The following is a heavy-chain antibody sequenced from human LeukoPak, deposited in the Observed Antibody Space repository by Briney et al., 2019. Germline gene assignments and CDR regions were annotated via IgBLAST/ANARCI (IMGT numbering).Heavy chain of an antibody. CDR3: ARQYDSSGYFAHDY. D-gene: IGHD3-22*01. CDR1: GYSFTSYW. V-gene: IGHV5-51*01. CDR2: IYPGDSDT. Sequence: GESLKISCKGSGYSFTSYWIGWVRQMPGKGLEWMGIIYPGDSDTRYSPSFQGHVPISADKSISTAYLQWSSLKASDTAMYYCARQYDSSGYFAHDYWGQGTLVTVSS. J-gene: IGHJ4*02.